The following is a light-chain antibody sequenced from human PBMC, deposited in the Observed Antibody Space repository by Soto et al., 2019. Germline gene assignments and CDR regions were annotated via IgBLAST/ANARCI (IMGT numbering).Light chain of an antibody. Sequence: EIVLTQSPATLSVSPGERATLSCRASQSVNQKLGSYQQKPGQAPRLLIYVASYRAPGIPARFSGSGSGTDYTLTFSNLQAEDCAVYYGQQFNHWPDTFGQGNRLEIK. CDR1: QSVNQK. CDR2: VAS. V-gene: IGKV3-15*01. CDR3: QQFNHWPDT. J-gene: IGKJ2*01.